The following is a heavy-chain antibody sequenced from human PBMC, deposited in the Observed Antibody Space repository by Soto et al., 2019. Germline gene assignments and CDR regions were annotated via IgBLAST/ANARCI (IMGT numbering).Heavy chain of an antibody. D-gene: IGHD3-3*01. CDR2: ISSSSSYI. V-gene: IGHV3-21*01. CDR3: ARVREIFLEWLPERNWFDP. J-gene: IGHJ5*02. Sequence: GGSLRLSCAASGFTFSSYSMNWVRQAPGKGLEWVSSISSSSSYIYYADSVKGRFTISRDNAKNSLYLQMNSLRAEDTAVYYCARVREIFLEWLPERNWFDPWGQGTLVTVSS. CDR1: GFTFSSYS.